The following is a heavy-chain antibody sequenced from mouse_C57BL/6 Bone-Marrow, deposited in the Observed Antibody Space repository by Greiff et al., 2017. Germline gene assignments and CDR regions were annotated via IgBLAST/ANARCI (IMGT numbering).Heavy chain of an antibody. CDR2: INPSSGYT. V-gene: IGHV1-4*01. J-gene: IGHJ3*01. CDR1: GYTFTSYT. Sequence: QVQLKQSGAELARPGASVKMSCKASGYTFTSYTMHWVKQRPGQGLEWIGYINPSSGYTKYNQKFKDKATLTADKSSSTAYMQLSSLTSEDSAVYYCARRGWEGNWFAYWGQGTLVTVSA. D-gene: IGHD3-3*01. CDR3: ARRGWEGNWFAY.